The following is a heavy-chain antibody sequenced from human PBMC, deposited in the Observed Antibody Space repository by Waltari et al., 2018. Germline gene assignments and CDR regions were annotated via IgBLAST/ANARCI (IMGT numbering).Heavy chain of an antibody. Sequence: QVQLQESGPGLVKPSETLSLTCTVSGGSISSYYWSWIRQPPGKGLEGIGYIYYSGSTNTNPSLQSRVTISVDTSKNLFSLKLSSVTAADTAVYYCARVRHDYGGTDYWYFDLWGRGTLVTVSS. J-gene: IGHJ2*01. CDR2: IYYSGST. D-gene: IGHD4-17*01. CDR1: GGSISSYY. CDR3: ARVRHDYGGTDYWYFDL. V-gene: IGHV4-59*01.